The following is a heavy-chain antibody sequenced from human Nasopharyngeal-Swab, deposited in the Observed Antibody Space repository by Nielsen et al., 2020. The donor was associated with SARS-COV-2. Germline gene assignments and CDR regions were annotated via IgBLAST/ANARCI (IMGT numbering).Heavy chain of an antibody. J-gene: IGHJ6*02. V-gene: IGHV3-7*03. CDR2: TKEDGTVT. Sequence: GGSLRLSCAATGFTFSSYWMSWVRQAPGRGLEWLAHTKEDGTVTHYVDSVKGRFTISRDNSKYTLYLQLNGLRVEDTAAYYCARRLPYYGMDVWGQGTTVTVSS. D-gene: IGHD4-11*01. CDR3: ARRLPYYGMDV. CDR1: GFTFSSYW.